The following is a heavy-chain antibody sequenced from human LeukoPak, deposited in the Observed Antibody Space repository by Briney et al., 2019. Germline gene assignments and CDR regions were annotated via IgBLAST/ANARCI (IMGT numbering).Heavy chain of an antibody. CDR3: ARDAQVTGTTPLDY. CDR1: GGTFSSYA. J-gene: IGHJ4*02. CDR2: INPNSGGT. D-gene: IGHD1-20*01. V-gene: IGHV1-2*02. Sequence: GSSVKVSCKASGGTFSSYAISWVRQAPGQGLEWMGWINPNSGGTNYAQKFQGRVTMTRDTSISTAYMELSRLRSDDTAVYYCARDAQVTGTTPLDYWGQGTLVTVSS.